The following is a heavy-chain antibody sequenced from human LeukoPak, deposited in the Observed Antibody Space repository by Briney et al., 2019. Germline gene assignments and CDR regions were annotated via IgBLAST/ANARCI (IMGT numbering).Heavy chain of an antibody. CDR2: IYYSGST. CDR1: GGSISSYY. Sequence: SETLSLTCTVSGGSISSYYWSWIRQPPGKGLEWIGYIYYSGSTNYNPSLKSRVTISVDTSKNQFSLKLRSVTAADTAVYYCARAGFRGPSETWGQGTLVTVSS. D-gene: IGHD3-10*01. J-gene: IGHJ5*02. CDR3: ARAGFRGPSET. V-gene: IGHV4-59*12.